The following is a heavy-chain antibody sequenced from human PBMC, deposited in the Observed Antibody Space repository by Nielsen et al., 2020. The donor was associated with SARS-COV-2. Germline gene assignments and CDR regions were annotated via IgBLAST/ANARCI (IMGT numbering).Heavy chain of an antibody. CDR1: GGTFSSYA. CDR2: INPSGGST. J-gene: IGHJ4*02. Sequence: ASVKVSCKASGGTFSSYAISWVRQAPGQGLEWMGIINPSGGSTSYAQKFQGRVTMTRDTSTSTVYMELSSLRSEDTAVYYCARDNQNFDYWGQGTLVTVSS. D-gene: IGHD1-14*01. CDR3: ARDNQNFDY. V-gene: IGHV1-46*01.